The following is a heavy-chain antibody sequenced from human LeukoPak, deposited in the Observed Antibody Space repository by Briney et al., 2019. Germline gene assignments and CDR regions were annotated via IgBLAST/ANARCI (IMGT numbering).Heavy chain of an antibody. D-gene: IGHD2-2*01. J-gene: IGHJ6*03. CDR2: INPNSGGT. V-gene: IGHV1-2*02. Sequence: GASVKVSWKASGYTFTGYYMHWVRQAPGQGLEWMGWINPNSGGTNYAQKFQGRVTMTRDTSISTAYMELSRLRSDDTAVYYCARGGYCSSTSCYGAYYYYYYMDVWGKGTTVTVSS. CDR3: ARGGYCSSTSCYGAYYYYYYMDV. CDR1: GYTFTGYY.